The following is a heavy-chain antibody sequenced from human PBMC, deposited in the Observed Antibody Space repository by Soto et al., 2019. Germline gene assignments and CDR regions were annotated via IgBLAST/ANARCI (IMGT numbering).Heavy chain of an antibody. D-gene: IGHD4-17*01. V-gene: IGHV1-18*01. CDR2: ISPYNGDT. Sequence: QVQLVQSGAEVKTPGASVTVSCKASGYTFSRYGISWVRQAPGQGLEWMGRISPYNGDTNFAQKVQGRVTMTTDASTSTAYMELMSLRSDDTAVYYCARDGLQTTVTPPYFDSWGQGTLVTVSS. CDR3: ARDGLQTTVTPPYFDS. CDR1: GYTFSRYG. J-gene: IGHJ4*02.